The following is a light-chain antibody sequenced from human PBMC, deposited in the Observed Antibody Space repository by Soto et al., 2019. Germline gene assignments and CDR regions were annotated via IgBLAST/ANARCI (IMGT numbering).Light chain of an antibody. CDR3: QQHNILPWT. CDR1: LSISTY. J-gene: IGKJ1*01. V-gene: IGKV1-5*03. CDR2: EAS. Sequence: DIQMTQSPSTLSASVGDKVTISCRASLSISTYLAWYQQEPGKAAKLLLFEASSLQYGVPSRFRGSGSATEFTFTISSLQPDDFATYYCQQHNILPWTCGQGSKVEFK.